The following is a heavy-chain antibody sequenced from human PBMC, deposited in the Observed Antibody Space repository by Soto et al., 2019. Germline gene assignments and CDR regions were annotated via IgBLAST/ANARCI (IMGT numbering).Heavy chain of an antibody. V-gene: IGHV1-69*02. D-gene: IGHD2-15*01. CDR1: GGTFSSYT. CDR3: ARGYCSVGSCYRDAY. J-gene: IGHJ4*02. CDR2: IIPILGIA. Sequence: SENVSCKASGGTFSSYTISWVRQVPREGNEWMGRIIPILGIANYAQKFQGRVTIPADKSTSTAYMELSSLSSEDTAVYYCARGYCSVGSCYRDAYSGRGTLVTVS.